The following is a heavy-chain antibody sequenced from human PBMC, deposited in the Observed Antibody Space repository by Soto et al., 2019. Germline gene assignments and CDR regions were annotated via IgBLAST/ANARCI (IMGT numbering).Heavy chain of an antibody. CDR2: ISGSGGST. CDR3: AKVDLNSSSWYYFDY. Sequence: GGSLRLSCAASGFTFSSYAMSWVRQAPGKGLEWVSAISGSGGSTYYADSVKGRFTISRDNSKNTLYLQMNSLRAEDTVVYYCAKVDLNSSSWYYFDYWGQGTLVTVSS. V-gene: IGHV3-23*01. D-gene: IGHD6-13*01. J-gene: IGHJ4*02. CDR1: GFTFSSYA.